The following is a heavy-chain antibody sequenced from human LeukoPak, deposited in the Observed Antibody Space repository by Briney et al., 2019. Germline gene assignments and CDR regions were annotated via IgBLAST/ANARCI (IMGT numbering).Heavy chain of an antibody. J-gene: IGHJ3*02. V-gene: IGHV4-59*01. CDR3: ARKNYYDSSGYCDI. Sequence: PSETLSLTCSVPGGSISSYYWSWIRQPPGKGLEWIGYIYYSGSTNYNPSLKSRVTISVDTSKNQFSLKLSSVTAADTAVYYCARKNYYDSSGYCDIWGQGTMVTVSS. D-gene: IGHD3-22*01. CDR2: IYYSGST. CDR1: GGSISSYY.